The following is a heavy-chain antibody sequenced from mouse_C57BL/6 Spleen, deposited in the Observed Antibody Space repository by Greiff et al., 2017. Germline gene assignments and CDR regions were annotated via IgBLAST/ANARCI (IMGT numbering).Heavy chain of an antibody. J-gene: IGHJ2*01. CDR3: ARRVLNSFFDY. CDR1: GYAFSSSW. D-gene: IGHD1-3*01. V-gene: IGHV1-82*01. CDR2: IYPGDGDT. Sequence: QVQLKQSGPELVKPGASVKISCKASGYAFSSSWMNWVKQRPGKGLEWIGRIYPGDGDTNYNGKFKGKATLTADKSSSTAYMQLSSLTSEDSAVYFCARRVLNSFFDYWGQGTTLTVSS.